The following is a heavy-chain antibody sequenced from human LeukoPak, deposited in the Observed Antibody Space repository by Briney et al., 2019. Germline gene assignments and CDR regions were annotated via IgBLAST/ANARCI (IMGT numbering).Heavy chain of an antibody. D-gene: IGHD1-26*01. CDR2: IIPILGIA. Sequence: PWASVKVSCKASGGTFSSYAISWVRQAPGQGLEWMGRIIPILGIANYAQKFQGRVTITADKSTSTAYMELSSLRSDDTAVYYCARVHFGSYLYFGSDYWGQGTLVTVSS. J-gene: IGHJ4*02. CDR3: ARVHFGSYLYFGSDY. V-gene: IGHV1-69*04. CDR1: GGTFSSYA.